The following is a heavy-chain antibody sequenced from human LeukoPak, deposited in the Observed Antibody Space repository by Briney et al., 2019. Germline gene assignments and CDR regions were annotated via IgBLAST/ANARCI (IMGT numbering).Heavy chain of an antibody. CDR1: GGSFSDYY. CDR3: ARRAVYRGGYWGSSGHDAFDI. CDR2: INHSGTT. Sequence: SETLSLTCGVYGGSFSDYYWSWIRQPPGKGLEWIGEINHSGTTNYNPSLKSRITLSVDTSNNRFSLKLISVTAADTAVYFCARRAVYRGGYWGSSGHDAFDIWGQGTVVTVSS. D-gene: IGHD6-19*01. J-gene: IGHJ3*02. V-gene: IGHV4-34*01.